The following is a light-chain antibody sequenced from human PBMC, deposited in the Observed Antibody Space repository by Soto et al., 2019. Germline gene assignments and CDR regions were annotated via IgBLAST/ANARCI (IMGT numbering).Light chain of an antibody. CDR3: SSYTSSSTNV. J-gene: IGLJ1*01. CDR1: SSDVGGYNY. V-gene: IGLV2-14*01. CDR2: EVS. Sequence: ALTQPASVSGPPGQSITISCTGTSSDVGGYNYVSWYQQHPGKAPKLMIYEVSNRPSGVSNRFSGSKSGNTASLTISGLQAEDEADYYCSSYTSSSTNVFGTGTKVTVL.